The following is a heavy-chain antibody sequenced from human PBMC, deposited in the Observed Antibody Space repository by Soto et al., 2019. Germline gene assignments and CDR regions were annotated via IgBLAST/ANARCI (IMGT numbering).Heavy chain of an antibody. Sequence: SETLSLTCTVSGGSVSTGSYNWSWVRQTPGKVLEWIGNIFFTGSTHYNPSLKSRVTISVDTSKNQFSLELRSVTAADTAVYYCARDGHGMNVWGQGTTVTVSS. J-gene: IGHJ6*02. CDR1: GGSVSTGSYN. CDR3: ARDGHGMNV. CDR2: IFFTGST. V-gene: IGHV4-61*01.